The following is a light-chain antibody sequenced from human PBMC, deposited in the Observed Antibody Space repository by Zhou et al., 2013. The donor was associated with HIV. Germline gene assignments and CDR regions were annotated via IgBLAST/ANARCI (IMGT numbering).Light chain of an antibody. CDR2: LGS. Sequence: DIVMTQSPLSLPVTPGEPASISSRSSQSLLHSNGYNYLDWYLQKPGQSPQVLIYLGSNRASGVPDRFSGSGSGTDFTLTISTLQPEDFAIYYCQQSYTIPVTFGQGT. CDR3: QQSYTIPVT. CDR1: QSLLHSNGYNY. J-gene: IGKJ2*01. V-gene: IGKV2-28*01.